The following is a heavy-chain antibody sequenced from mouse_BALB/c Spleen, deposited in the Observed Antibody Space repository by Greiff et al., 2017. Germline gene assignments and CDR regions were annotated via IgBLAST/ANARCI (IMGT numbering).Heavy chain of an antibody. D-gene: IGHD1-1*01. Sequence: ESGPGLVKPSQSLSLTCSVTGYSITSGYYWNWIRQFPGNKLEWMGYISYDGSNNYNPSLKNRISITRDTSKNQFFLKLNSLTTEDTATYYCARGYGSKGNWYFDVWGAGTTVTVSS. V-gene: IGHV3-6*02. J-gene: IGHJ1*01. CDR2: ISYDGSN. CDR3: ARGYGSKGNWYFDV. CDR1: GYSITSGYY.